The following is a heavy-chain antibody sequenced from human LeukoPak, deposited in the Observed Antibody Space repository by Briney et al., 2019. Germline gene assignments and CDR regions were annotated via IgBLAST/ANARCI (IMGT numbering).Heavy chain of an antibody. CDR2: ISDSGYST. V-gene: IGHV3-23*01. J-gene: IGHJ4*02. Sequence: GGSLRLSCAASGFTFSSYVMSWVRQAPGKGLEWVSGISDSGYSTYYADSVKGRFTISRDNSKNTLYLQMNSLRAEDTAVYYCARGGSSILDYWGQGTLVTVSS. CDR3: ARGGSSILDY. CDR1: GFTFSSYV. D-gene: IGHD1-26*01.